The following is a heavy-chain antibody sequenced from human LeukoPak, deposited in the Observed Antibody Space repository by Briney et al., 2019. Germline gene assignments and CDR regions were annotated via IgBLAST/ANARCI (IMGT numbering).Heavy chain of an antibody. CDR3: AKRGVVIRVILVGFHKEAYYFDS. V-gene: IGHV3-23*01. CDR1: GFTLSNYG. J-gene: IGHJ4*02. D-gene: IGHD3-22*01. Sequence: QPGGSLRLPCAVSGFTLSNYGMSWDRQAPGKGLEWGAGISGSGGSTNSPDSVKGRFTSSRDNHKSILYLQMNSLRAEDMAVYFCAKRGVVIRVILVGFHKEAYYFDSWGQGALVIVSS. CDR2: ISGSGGST.